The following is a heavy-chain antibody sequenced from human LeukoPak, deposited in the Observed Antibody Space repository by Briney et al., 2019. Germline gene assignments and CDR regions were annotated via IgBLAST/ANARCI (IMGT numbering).Heavy chain of an antibody. D-gene: IGHD1-26*01. CDR3: AKEAGIYSGSYVGYFDY. Sequence: PGRSLRLSCAASGFTFDDYAMHWVRQAPGKGLEWVSGISWNSGSIGYADSVKGRFTISRDNAKNSLYLQMNSLRAEDMALYYCAKEAGIYSGSYVGYFDYWGQGTLVTVSS. CDR1: GFTFDDYA. J-gene: IGHJ4*02. V-gene: IGHV3-9*03. CDR2: ISWNSGSI.